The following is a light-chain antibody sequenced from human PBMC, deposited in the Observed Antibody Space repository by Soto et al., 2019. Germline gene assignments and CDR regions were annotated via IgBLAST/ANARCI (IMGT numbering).Light chain of an antibody. J-gene: IGKJ1*01. CDR1: QSISSY. CDR2: DAS. CDR3: QQRSKWRT. V-gene: IGKV3-11*01. Sequence: VMTQSPLSLPVTLGQPATLSCRASQSISSYLAWYQQKPGQAPRLLIYDASSRATGIPARFSGSGFGTDYTLTISSLEPEDFAVYYCQQRSKWRTFGQGTKVDI.